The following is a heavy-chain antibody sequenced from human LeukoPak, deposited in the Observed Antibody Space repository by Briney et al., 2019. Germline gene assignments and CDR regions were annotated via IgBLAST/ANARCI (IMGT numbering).Heavy chain of an antibody. Sequence: GVSLRLSCAASGFTFSSYAMSWVRQAPGKGLEWVSGVSGSGGSTYYADSVKGRFTISRDNSKNTLYLQMNSLRAEDTAVYYCAKDLDIVATITGNWGQGTLVTVSS. D-gene: IGHD5-12*01. CDR3: AKDLDIVATITGN. V-gene: IGHV3-23*01. CDR2: VSGSGGST. J-gene: IGHJ4*02. CDR1: GFTFSSYA.